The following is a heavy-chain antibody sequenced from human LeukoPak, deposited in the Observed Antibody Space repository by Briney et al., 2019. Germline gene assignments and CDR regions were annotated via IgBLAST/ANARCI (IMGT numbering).Heavy chain of an antibody. CDR2: TVSEIDGGTT. V-gene: IGHV3-15*04. CDR3: TTDEDWNYARKDV. J-gene: IGHJ6*02. D-gene: IGHD1-7*01. Sequence: PGGSLRLSCAASGFTFSSYMMNWVRQAPGKGLEWVGQTVSEIDGGTTDYAAPVKGRFTISRDDSKSTLYLQMNSLKIEDTAVYYCTTDEDWNYARKDVWGQGATVIVSS. CDR1: GFTFSSYM.